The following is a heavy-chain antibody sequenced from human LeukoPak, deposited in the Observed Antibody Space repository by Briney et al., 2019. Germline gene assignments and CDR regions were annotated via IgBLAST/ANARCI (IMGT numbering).Heavy chain of an antibody. D-gene: IGHD2-15*01. Sequence: PGGSLRLSCAASGFTFSNAWMSWVRQAPGKGLEWVGRIKSKTDGGTTDYAAPVKGRFTISRDDSKNTLYLQMNSLKTEDTAVYYCTTGGGYCSGGTCYLVRSLFDYWGQGTLVTVSS. V-gene: IGHV3-15*01. J-gene: IGHJ4*02. CDR3: TTGGGYCSGGTCYLVRSLFDY. CDR2: IKSKTDGGTT. CDR1: GFTFSNAW.